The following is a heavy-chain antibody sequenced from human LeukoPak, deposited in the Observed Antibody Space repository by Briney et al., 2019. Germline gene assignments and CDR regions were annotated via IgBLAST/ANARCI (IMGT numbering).Heavy chain of an antibody. J-gene: IGHJ4*02. V-gene: IGHV3-72*01. D-gene: IGHD6-19*01. Sequence: GGSLRLSCAISGFTFSDYFLDWVRQAPGKGLEWVSRSRNKAKSYTTEYAASVKGRFTISRDDSKNSLYLQMDSLKTEDTAVYYCVRVGSVAGSDYLDYWGQGTLVTVSS. CDR3: VRVGSVAGSDYLDY. CDR1: GFTFSDYF. CDR2: SRNKAKSYTT.